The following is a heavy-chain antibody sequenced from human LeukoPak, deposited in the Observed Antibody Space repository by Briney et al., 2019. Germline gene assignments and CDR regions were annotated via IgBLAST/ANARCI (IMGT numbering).Heavy chain of an antibody. CDR3: ARDSGGRNAFDI. D-gene: IGHD3-10*01. CDR1: GGSISSYY. CDR2: IYYSGST. J-gene: IGHJ3*02. V-gene: IGHV4-59*01. Sequence: PSETLSLTCTVSGGSISSYYWSSIRQPPGKGLEWIGYIYYSGSTNYNPSLKSRVTISVDTSKNQFSLKLSSVTAADTAVYYCARDSGGRNAFDIWGQGTMVTVSS.